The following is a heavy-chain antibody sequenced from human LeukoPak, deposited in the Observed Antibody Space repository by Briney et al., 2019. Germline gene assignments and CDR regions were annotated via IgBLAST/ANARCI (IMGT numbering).Heavy chain of an antibody. CDR1: GDSISNYY. D-gene: IGHD6-19*01. CDR3: ARAEKAVTGTLDS. CDR2: VYNRGST. V-gene: IGHV4-59*01. Sequence: SETLSLTCTVSGDSISNYYWSWIRQSPGKELEWIGYVYNRGSTIYNPSLKSRVTISTDTSKNQFSLRLTSVTAADTAVYYCARAEKAVTGTLDSWGQGTLITVSS. J-gene: IGHJ4*02.